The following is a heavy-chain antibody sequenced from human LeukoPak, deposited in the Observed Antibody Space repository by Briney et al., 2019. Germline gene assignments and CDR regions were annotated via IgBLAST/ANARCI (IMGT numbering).Heavy chain of an antibody. CDR3: ARARIAVAADYYYGMDV. J-gene: IGHJ6*02. D-gene: IGHD6-19*01. Sequence: GASVKVSCKASGYTFTSYGISWVRQAPGQGLEWMGWISAYNGNTNYAQKLQGRVTMTTDTSTSTAYMELRSLGSDDTAVYYCARARIAVAADYYYGMDVWGQGTTVTVSS. CDR2: ISAYNGNT. CDR1: GYTFTSYG. V-gene: IGHV1-18*01.